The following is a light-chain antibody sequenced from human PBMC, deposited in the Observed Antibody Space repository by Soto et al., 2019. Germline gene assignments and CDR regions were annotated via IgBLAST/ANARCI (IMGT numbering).Light chain of an antibody. CDR2: KVS. CDR1: QSLIHSDGNTY. Sequence: DVVMTQSPLSLPVTLGQPASISCRSSQSLIHSDGNTYLNWVQQRPGQSPRRLIYKVSDRDSGLVDRFTGSVSGTAFTLKIRRVEPEDVGIYLCVQGRHWPWAFGQGTKVESK. V-gene: IGKV2-30*02. J-gene: IGKJ1*01. CDR3: VQGRHWPWA.